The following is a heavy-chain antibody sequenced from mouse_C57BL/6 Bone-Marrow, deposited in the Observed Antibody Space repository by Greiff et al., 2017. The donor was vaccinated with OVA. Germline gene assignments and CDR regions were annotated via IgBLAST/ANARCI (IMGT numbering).Heavy chain of an antibody. CDR1: GFSLTSYG. V-gene: IGHV2-4*01. CDR2: IWSGGST. D-gene: IGHD2-4*01. J-gene: IGHJ2*01. Sequence: QVHVKQSGPGLVQPSQSLSITCTVSGFSLTSYGVHWVRQPPGKGLEWLGVIWSGGSTDYNAAFISRLSISKDNSKSQVFFKMNSLQADDTAIYYCAKGAHDYDEGYFDYWGQGTTLTVSS. CDR3: AKGAHDYDEGYFDY.